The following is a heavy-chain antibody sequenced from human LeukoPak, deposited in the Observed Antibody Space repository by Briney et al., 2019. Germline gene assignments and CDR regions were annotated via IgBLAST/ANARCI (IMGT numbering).Heavy chain of an antibody. V-gene: IGHV3-11*01. CDR3: ARAEAAAFWWYYYYYMDV. CDR1: GFTFSDYY. J-gene: IGHJ6*03. D-gene: IGHD6-13*01. Sequence: SGGSLRLSCAASGFTFSDYYMSWIRQAPGKGLEWVSYISSSGSTIYYADSVKGRFTISRDNAKNSLYLQMNSLRAEDTAVYYCARAEAAAFWWYYYYYMDVWGEGTTVTISS. CDR2: ISSSGSTI.